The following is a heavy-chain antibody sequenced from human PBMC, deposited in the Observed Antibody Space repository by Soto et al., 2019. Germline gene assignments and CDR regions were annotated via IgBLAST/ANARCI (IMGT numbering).Heavy chain of an antibody. D-gene: IGHD6-19*01. CDR3: ARDGYSSGWYSHY. V-gene: IGHV3-53*01. J-gene: IGHJ4*02. Sequence: EVQLVESGGGLIQPGGSLRLSCAASGFTVSSNYMSWVRQAPGKGLEWVSVIYSGGSTYYADSVKGRFTISRDNSKNTLYLQMNSLRAEDTAVYYCARDGYSSGWYSHYWGQGTLVTVSS. CDR1: GFTVSSNY. CDR2: IYSGGST.